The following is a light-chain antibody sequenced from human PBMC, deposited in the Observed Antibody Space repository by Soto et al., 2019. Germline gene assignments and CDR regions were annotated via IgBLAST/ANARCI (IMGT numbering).Light chain of an antibody. CDR2: GAS. J-gene: IGKJ4*01. CDR1: QSVYSNY. CDR3: QQYGSPPAT. V-gene: IGKV3-20*01. Sequence: EIELTQSPGTLSLSPGQRATLSCRASQSVYSNYLAWYQRKPGQAPRLLFYGASSRATDIPDRFSGSGSGTDFTLTISRLEPEDFGVYYCQQYGSPPATFGGGTKVEI.